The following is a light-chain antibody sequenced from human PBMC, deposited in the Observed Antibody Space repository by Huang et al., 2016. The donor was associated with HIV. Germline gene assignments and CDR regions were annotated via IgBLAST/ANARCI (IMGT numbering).Light chain of an antibody. V-gene: IGKV3-11*01. Sequence: EVVLTQSPATLSLSPGERATLSCRASQSVTNSLAWYQQKPGQPPRLLIYDASNRATGGPARCSGSGSGADFTLTISSLEPEDFAVYYCQQRGNWPPVTFGGGTKVEIK. CDR1: QSVTNS. J-gene: IGKJ4*01. CDR3: QQRGNWPPVT. CDR2: DAS.